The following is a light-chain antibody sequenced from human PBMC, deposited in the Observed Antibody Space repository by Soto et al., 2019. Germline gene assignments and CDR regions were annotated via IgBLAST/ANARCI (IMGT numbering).Light chain of an antibody. V-gene: IGKV1-27*01. CDR1: QGISHY. J-gene: IGKJ1*01. Sequence: DIQMTQSPSSLSASVGDRVTITCRASQGISHYLAWYQQKQGKVPKLLIYAASTLQSGVPSRFSGSGSGTDFTLTISNLQPEDFATYYCQKYNSAPPTFGQGTKV. CDR3: QKYNSAPPT. CDR2: AAS.